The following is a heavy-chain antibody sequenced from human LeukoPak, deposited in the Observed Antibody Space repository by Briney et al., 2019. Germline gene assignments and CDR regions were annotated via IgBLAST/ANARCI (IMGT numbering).Heavy chain of an antibody. CDR3: ASLLTPYHGSGGGGMDV. Sequence: GGSLRLSCAASGFTFSSYEMNWVRQAPGKGLEWVAYISSSGSIIYYADSVKGRFTISRDNAKNSLYLQMTSLRVEDTAVYSCASLLTPYHGSGGGGMDVWGQGTTVTVSS. CDR2: ISSSGSII. D-gene: IGHD3-10*01. V-gene: IGHV3-48*03. CDR1: GFTFSSYE. J-gene: IGHJ6*02.